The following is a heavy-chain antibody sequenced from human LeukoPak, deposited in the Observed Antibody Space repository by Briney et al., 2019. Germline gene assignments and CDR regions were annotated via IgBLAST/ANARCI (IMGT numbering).Heavy chain of an antibody. V-gene: IGHV3-30*18. Sequence: PGGSLRLSCAASGFTFSSYGMHWVRQAPGKGLEWVAVISHDGSNKYYADSVKGRFTISRDNSKNTLYLQMNSLRAEDTAVYYCAKGGGRFGELTSTAPWFDPWGQGTLVTVSS. J-gene: IGHJ5*02. CDR3: AKGGGRFGELTSTAPWFDP. CDR1: GFTFSSYG. CDR2: ISHDGSNK. D-gene: IGHD3-10*01.